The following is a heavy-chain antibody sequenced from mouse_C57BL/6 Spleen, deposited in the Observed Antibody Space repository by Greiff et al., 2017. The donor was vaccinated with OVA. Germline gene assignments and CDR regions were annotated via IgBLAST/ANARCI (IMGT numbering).Heavy chain of an antibody. CDR1: GYAFSSSW. CDR3: ARPLQGSFDY. V-gene: IGHV1-82*01. CDR2: IYPGDGDT. Sequence: VQLQQSGPELVKPGASVKISCKASGYAFSSSWMNWVKQRPGKGLEWIGRIYPGDGDTNYNGKFKGKATLTADKSSSTAYMQLSSLTSEDSAVYFCARPLQGSFDYWGQGTTLTVSS. J-gene: IGHJ2*01.